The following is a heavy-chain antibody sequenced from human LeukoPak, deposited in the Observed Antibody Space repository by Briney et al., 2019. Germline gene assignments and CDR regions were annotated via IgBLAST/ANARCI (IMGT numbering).Heavy chain of an antibody. CDR3: ARLTRLSTSPDRYYLDY. J-gene: IGHJ4*02. D-gene: IGHD6-6*01. CDR1: GDSISSHY. CDR2: IYTSGGT. Sequence: SETLSLTCTVSGDSISSHYWSWIRQPPGKGLEGIGYIYTSGGTNYIPSLKRRVTISIDTSKNQFSLKLSSVTAADSAVYYCARLTRLSTSPDRYYLDYWGQGTLVTVSS. V-gene: IGHV4-4*09.